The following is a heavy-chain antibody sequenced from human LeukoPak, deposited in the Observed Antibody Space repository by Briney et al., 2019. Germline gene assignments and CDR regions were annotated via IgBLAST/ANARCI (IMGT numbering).Heavy chain of an antibody. V-gene: IGHV1-46*01. D-gene: IGHD3-3*02. J-gene: IGHJ4*02. CDR1: GYTFTSYY. CDR3: AKDLHIWSGYSVIDY. CDR2: INPSGGST. Sequence: ASVKVSCKASGYTFTSYYMHWVRQAPGQGLEWMGIINPSGGSTSYAQKFQGRVTMTRDTSTSTVYMELSSLRAEDTAVYYCAKDLHIWSGYSVIDYWGQGTLVTVSS.